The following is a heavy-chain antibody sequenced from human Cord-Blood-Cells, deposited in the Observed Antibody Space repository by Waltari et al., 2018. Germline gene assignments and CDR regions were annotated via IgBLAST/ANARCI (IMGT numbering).Heavy chain of an antibody. V-gene: IGHV4-39*01. CDR2: IYYSGST. Sequence: QLQLQASGPGLVKPSETLSLTCTVSGGSIRSSSYYWGWIRQPPGKGLEWIGSIYYSGSTYYNPSLKSRVTISVDTSKNQFSLKLSSVTAADTAVYYCARYGSGSSYYYYYGMDVWGQGTTVTVSS. CDR1: GGSIRSSSYY. CDR3: ARYGSGSSYYYYYGMDV. J-gene: IGHJ6*02. D-gene: IGHD3-10*01.